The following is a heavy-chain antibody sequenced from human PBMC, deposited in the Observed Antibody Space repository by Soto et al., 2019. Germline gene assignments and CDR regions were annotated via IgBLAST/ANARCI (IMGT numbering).Heavy chain of an antibody. Sequence: QVQLQQWGAGLLKPSETLSLTCAVYGGSFSDYYWSWTRQPPGKGLEWIGEINHSGSTNYSPSLKSRVTMSVDTSKNQFSLKLSSVTAADTAVYYCARGYDAFDIWGQGTMVTVSS. CDR1: GGSFSDYY. V-gene: IGHV4-34*01. CDR3: ARGYDAFDI. J-gene: IGHJ3*02. CDR2: INHSGST.